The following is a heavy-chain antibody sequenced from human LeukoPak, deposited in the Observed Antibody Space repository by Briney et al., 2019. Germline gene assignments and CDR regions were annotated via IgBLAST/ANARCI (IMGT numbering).Heavy chain of an antibody. V-gene: IGHV4-59*01. J-gene: IGHJ5*02. D-gene: IGHD6-19*01. Sequence: ETLSLTCTVSGGSIGSYYWSWIRQPPGKGLEWIGYIYYSGSTNYNPSLKSRVTISVDTSKNQFSLKLSSVTAADTAVYYCARFSSQWFDPWGQGTLVTVSS. CDR1: GGSIGSYY. CDR2: IYYSGST. CDR3: ARFSSQWFDP.